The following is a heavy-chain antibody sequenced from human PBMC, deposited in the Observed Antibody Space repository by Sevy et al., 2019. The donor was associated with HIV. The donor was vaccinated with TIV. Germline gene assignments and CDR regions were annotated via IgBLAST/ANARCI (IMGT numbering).Heavy chain of an antibody. CDR2: ISSSSSTI. D-gene: IGHD3-10*01. J-gene: IGHJ4*02. CDR3: AGDFRYYYGSGRYLGLDY. V-gene: IGHV3-48*02. CDR1: GFTFSSYS. Sequence: GGSLRLSCAASGFTFSSYSMNWVRQAPGKGLEWVSYISSSSSTIYYADSVKGRFTISRDNAKNSLYLQMNSLRDEDTAVYYCAGDFRYYYGSGRYLGLDYWGQGTLVTVSS.